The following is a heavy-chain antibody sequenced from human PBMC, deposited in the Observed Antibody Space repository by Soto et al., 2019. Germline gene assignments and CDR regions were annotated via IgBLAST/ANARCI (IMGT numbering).Heavy chain of an antibody. D-gene: IGHD4-17*01. CDR2: ISHDGTNK. CDR3: VRAGATQSPPVQYYGLDI. V-gene: IGHV3-30-3*01. J-gene: IGHJ6*02. CDR1: NFPFRSYS. Sequence: GGSLRLSCAASNFPFRSYSFRWVRQTPGKGLEWVSLISHDGTNKYYAGSVKGRFTISRDNSKNTLYLQMTSLRVQDTAVYYCVRAGATQSPPVQYYGLDIWGQGTTVTVSS.